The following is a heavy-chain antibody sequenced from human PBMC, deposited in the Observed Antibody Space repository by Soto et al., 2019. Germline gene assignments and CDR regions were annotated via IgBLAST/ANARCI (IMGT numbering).Heavy chain of an antibody. CDR2: IKQDGSEK. CDR3: ARGGSPTYPFNY. V-gene: IGHV3-7*03. D-gene: IGHD1-26*01. CDR1: GFSFSSYW. J-gene: IGHJ4*02. Sequence: EVQLVESGGGLVQPGGSLRLSCGASGFSFSSYWMSWVPQAPGKGLECVANIKQDGSEKYVDSVKGRFAISRDNAKNSLYLQMNSLRAEDTAMYYCARGGSPTYPFNYWGQGTLVTVSS.